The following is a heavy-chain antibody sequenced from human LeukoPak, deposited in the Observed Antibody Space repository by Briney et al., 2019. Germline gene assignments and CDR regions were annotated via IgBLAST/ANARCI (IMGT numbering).Heavy chain of an antibody. CDR2: INHSGST. D-gene: IGHD6-19*01. CDR3: ARGRWLTGYFDY. V-gene: IGHV4-34*01. CDR1: GGSFSGYY. J-gene: IGHJ4*02. Sequence: PSETLSLTCAVYGGSFSGYYWSWIRQPPGKGLEWIGEINHSGSTNYNPSLKSRVTISVDTSKNQFSPKLSSVTAADTAVYYCARGRWLTGYFDYWGQGTLVTVSS.